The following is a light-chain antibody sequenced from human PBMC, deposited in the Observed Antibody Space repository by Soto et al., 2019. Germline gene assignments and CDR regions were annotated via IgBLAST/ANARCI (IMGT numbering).Light chain of an antibody. CDR2: GAS. J-gene: IGKJ5*01. Sequence: EIVMTRSPATLSMSKGERATLSCRASQSVSSNLAWYQQKPGQAPRLLIYGASTRATGIPARFSGSGSGTEFTLTISSLQSEDFAVYYCQQYNNCPVTFGQGTRLEIK. CDR1: QSVSSN. V-gene: IGKV3-15*01. CDR3: QQYNNCPVT.